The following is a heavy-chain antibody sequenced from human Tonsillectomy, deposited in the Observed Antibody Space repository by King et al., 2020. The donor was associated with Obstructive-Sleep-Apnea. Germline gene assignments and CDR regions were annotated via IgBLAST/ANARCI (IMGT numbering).Heavy chain of an antibody. CDR2: ISYSGST. CDR3: ARHQSYYAFLAEYYFDY. J-gene: IGHJ4*02. V-gene: IGHV4-59*08. CDR1: GGSISSYY. Sequence: VQLQESGPGLVKPSETLSLTCTVSGGSISSYYWSWIRQPPGEGLEWIGDISYSGSTNYNPSLKSRVTISVDTSKNQFSLKLSSVTAADTAVYYCARHQSYYAFLAEYYFDYRGQGTLVTVSS. D-gene: IGHD3-3*01.